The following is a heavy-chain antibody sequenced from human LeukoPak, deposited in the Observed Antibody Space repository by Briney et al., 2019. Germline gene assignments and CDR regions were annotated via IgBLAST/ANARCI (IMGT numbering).Heavy chain of an antibody. J-gene: IGHJ6*02. V-gene: IGHV5-51*01. D-gene: IGHD6-13*01. Sequence: GESLKISCKGSGYSFTSYWIGWVRQMLGKGLEWMGIIYPGDSDTRYSPSFQGQVTISADKSISTAYLQWSSLKASDTAMYYCAREYSSSWSTLTYYGMDVWGQGTTVTVSS. CDR3: AREYSSSWSTLTYYGMDV. CDR2: IYPGDSDT. CDR1: GYSFTSYW.